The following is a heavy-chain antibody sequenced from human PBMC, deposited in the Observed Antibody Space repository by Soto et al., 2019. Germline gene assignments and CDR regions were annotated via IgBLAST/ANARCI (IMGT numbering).Heavy chain of an antibody. Sequence: GGSLRLSCAASGFTFSNAWMSWVRQAPGKGLEWVGRIKSKTDGGTTDYAAPVKGRFTISRDDSKNTLYLQMNSLKTEDTAVYYCTTHLPKDIVVVPAAMEDYSYYYYMDVWGKGTTVTVSS. CDR3: TTHLPKDIVVVPAAMEDYSYYYYMDV. CDR1: GFTFSNAW. CDR2: IKSKTDGGTT. J-gene: IGHJ6*03. D-gene: IGHD2-2*01. V-gene: IGHV3-15*01.